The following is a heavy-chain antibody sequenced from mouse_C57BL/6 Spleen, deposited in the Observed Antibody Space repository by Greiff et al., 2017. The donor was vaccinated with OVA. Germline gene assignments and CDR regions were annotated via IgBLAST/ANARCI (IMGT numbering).Heavy chain of an antibody. CDR3: AREGGTTVVRYFDV. CDR1: LSSITIFSY. V-gene: IGHV3-6*01. D-gene: IGHD1-1*01. J-gene: IGHJ1*03. Sequence: ESGPGLVKPSQSLSLTRSVTLSSITIFSYWNWIRQFPGNKLEWMGYISYDGSNNYNPSLKNRISITRDTSKNQFFLKLNSVTTEDTATYYCAREGGTTVVRYFDVWGTGTTVTVSS. CDR2: ISYDGSN.